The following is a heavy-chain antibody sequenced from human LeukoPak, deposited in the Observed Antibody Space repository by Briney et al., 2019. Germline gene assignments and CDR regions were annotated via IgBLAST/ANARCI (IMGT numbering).Heavy chain of an antibody. CDR2: IKEDGSER. CDR3: ARVKQLAFDY. J-gene: IGHJ4*02. Sequence: PGGSLRLSCEGSAFIFSGHWMNWVRQTPGKGLEWVASIKEDGSERQYVDSVKGRFSISRDNTKGPLFLQLNSLRAEDTAVYYCARVKQLAFDYWGQGTLVTVSS. D-gene: IGHD6-6*01. V-gene: IGHV3-7*03. CDR1: AFIFSGHW.